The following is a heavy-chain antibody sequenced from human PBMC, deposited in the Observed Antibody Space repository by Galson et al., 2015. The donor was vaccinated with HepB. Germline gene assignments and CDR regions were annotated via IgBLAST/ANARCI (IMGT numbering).Heavy chain of an antibody. CDR3: ARLGDLSGYSSA. Sequence: SLRLEGADYGFTFRGSAIHWVRETSGKGLEWVRRIGSKANNYSPASAASVKGRFTISRDDSKNTAFLQMSTLKTEDTAVYYCARLGDLSGYSSAWGQGTLVTVSS. D-gene: IGHD6-25*01. V-gene: IGHV3-73*01. CDR1: GFTFRGSA. CDR2: IGSKANNYSP. J-gene: IGHJ5*02.